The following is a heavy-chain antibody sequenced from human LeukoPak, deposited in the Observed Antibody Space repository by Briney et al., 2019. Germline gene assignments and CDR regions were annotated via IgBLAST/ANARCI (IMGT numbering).Heavy chain of an antibody. D-gene: IGHD3-10*01. CDR1: GFTFSSYA. CDR3: AKVSGTMVRGVISRWFDP. CDR2: ISGSGGST. J-gene: IGHJ5*02. V-gene: IGHV3-23*01. Sequence: GGSLRLTCAASGFTFSSYAMSWVRQAPGKGLEWVSAISGSGGSTYYADSVKGRFTISRGNSKNTLYLQMNSLRAEDTAVYYCAKVSGTMVRGVISRWFDPWGQGTLVTVSS.